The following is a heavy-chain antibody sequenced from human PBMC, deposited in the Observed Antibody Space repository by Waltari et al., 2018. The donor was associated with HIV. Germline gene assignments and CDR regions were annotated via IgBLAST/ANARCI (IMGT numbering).Heavy chain of an antibody. V-gene: IGHV3-30*18. CDR1: GFTFSSYA. CDR2: ISYYGDNK. J-gene: IGHJ4*02. CDR3: AKGASGWSPGY. D-gene: IGHD6-19*01. Sequence: QVQLVESGGDVVQPGRSLRLSCAASGFTFSSYAMHWVRQAPGKGLEWVAVISYYGDNKYYADSVKGRFTISRDNSKNTLYLQMNSLRAEDTAVYYCAKGASGWSPGYWGQGTLVTVSS.